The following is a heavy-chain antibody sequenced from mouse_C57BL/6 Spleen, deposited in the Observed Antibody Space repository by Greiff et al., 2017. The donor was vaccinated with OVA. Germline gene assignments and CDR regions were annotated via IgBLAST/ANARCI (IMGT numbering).Heavy chain of an antibody. J-gene: IGHJ2*01. CDR1: GFTFSDYG. CDR3: ARAEGGSSYYFDY. Sequence: EVQGVESGGGLVQPGGSLKLSCAASGFTFSDYGMAWVRQAPGKGPEWVAFISNLAYSLYYAANVTGRFTISRENAKNTLYLEMSSLRSEDTAMYYGARAEGGSSYYFDYWGQGTTLTVSS. V-gene: IGHV5-15*01. CDR2: ISNLAYSL. D-gene: IGHD1-3*01.